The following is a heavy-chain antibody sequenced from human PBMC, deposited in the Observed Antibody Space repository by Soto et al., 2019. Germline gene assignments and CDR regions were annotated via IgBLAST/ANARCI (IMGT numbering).Heavy chain of an antibody. CDR3: ARWGSLARWELLGDY. CDR1: GFTFSSYS. V-gene: IGHV3-21*01. CDR2: ISSSSSYI. J-gene: IGHJ4*02. Sequence: EVQLVESGGGLVKPGGSLRLSCAASGFTFSSYSMNWVRQAPGKGLEWVSSISSSSSYIYYADSVKGRFTISRDNAKNSLYLQMNSLRAEDTAVYYCARWGSLARWELLGDYWGQGTLVTVSS. D-gene: IGHD1-26*01.